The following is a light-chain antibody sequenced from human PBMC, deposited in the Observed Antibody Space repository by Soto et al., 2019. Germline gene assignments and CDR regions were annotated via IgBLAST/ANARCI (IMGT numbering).Light chain of an antibody. CDR3: AAGADSLNGYV. CDR1: SPNIGSNT. CDR2: SNN. Sequence: QSVLTQPPSASGTPGQRVTISCSGSSPNIGSNTVNWYQQLPGTAPKLLIYSNNQRPSGVPDRFSGSKSGTSASLAISGLQSEDEPDYYCAAGADSLNGYVFGTGTKVTVL. V-gene: IGLV1-44*01. J-gene: IGLJ1*01.